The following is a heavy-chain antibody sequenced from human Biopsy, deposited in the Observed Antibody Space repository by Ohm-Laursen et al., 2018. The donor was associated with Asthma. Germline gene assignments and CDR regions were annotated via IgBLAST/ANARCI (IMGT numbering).Heavy chain of an antibody. D-gene: IGHD6-13*01. CDR3: VRGSSSWHHGPFHYYYGLDV. V-gene: IGHV4-39*01. Sequence: GTLSLTCRLSSGSGGYMRSGNYYWGWIRQPPGKGLEWIGSIYYSGTTYYNPSLESRVTVSADTSKNQFSLKLTSGTAADTAVYYCVRGSSSWHHGPFHYYYGLDVWGQGTTATVSS. CDR2: IYYSGTT. CDR1: GGYMRSGNYY. J-gene: IGHJ6*02.